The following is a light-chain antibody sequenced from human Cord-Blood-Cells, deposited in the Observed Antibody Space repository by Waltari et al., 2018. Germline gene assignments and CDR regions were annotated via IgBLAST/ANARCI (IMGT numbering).Light chain of an antibody. CDR2: WAS. CDR1: QSGLYSSNNKNY. J-gene: IGKJ1*01. CDR3: QQYYSTPA. V-gene: IGKV4-1*01. Sequence: DIVMTQSPDSLAVSLGERATINCKSSQSGLYSSNNKNYLAWYQQKPGQPPKLLIYWASTRESGVPDRFSGSGSGTDFTLTISSLQAEDVAVYYCQQYYSTPAFGQGTKVEIK.